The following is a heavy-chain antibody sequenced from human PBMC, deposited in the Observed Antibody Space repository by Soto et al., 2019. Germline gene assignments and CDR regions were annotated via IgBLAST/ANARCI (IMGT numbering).Heavy chain of an antibody. V-gene: IGHV3-73*01. D-gene: IGHD1-1*01. Sequence: EVQLVESGGGLVQPGGSLKLSCAASGFTFSGAAIHWVRQDSGKGLEWVGRIRSKANSYATAYAASVQGRFTVSRDDSKNPAYLQMNSLKTEDTAVYYCTLNGRRDGLVDSWGQGTLVTVSS. CDR2: IRSKANSYAT. CDR1: GFTFSGAA. J-gene: IGHJ4*02. CDR3: TLNGRRDGLVDS.